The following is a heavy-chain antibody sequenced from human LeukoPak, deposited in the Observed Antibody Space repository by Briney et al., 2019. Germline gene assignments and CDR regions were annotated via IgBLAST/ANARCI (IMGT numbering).Heavy chain of an antibody. Sequence: GRSLRLSCAASGFTFSSYGMHWVRQAPGKGLEWVAVIWYDGSNKYYADSVKGRFTISIDNSKNTLYLQMNSLRAEDTAVYYCSREGIAAAGLDFDYWVEGTLVTVCS. CDR2: IWYDGSNK. CDR3: SREGIAAAGLDFDY. CDR1: GFTFSSYG. J-gene: IGHJ4*02. V-gene: IGHV3-33*01. D-gene: IGHD6-13*01.